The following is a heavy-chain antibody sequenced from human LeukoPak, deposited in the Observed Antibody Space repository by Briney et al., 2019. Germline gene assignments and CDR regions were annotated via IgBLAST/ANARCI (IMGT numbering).Heavy chain of an antibody. CDR3: ARINYYGSGSRDAFDI. V-gene: IGHV4-34*01. CDR1: GGSFSGYY. Sequence: SETLSLTCAVYGGSFSGYYWSWIRQPPGKGLEWIGEINHSGSTNYNPSLKSRVTISVDTSKNQFSLKLSSVTAADTAVYYCARINYYGSGSRDAFDIWGQGTMVTVSS. CDR2: INHSGST. D-gene: IGHD3-10*01. J-gene: IGHJ3*02.